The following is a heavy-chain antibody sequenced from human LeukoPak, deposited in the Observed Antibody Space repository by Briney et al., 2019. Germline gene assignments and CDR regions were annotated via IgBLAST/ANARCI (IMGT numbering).Heavy chain of an antibody. CDR1: GGTFSSYA. D-gene: IGHD6-13*01. Sequence: SVKVSCKVSGGTFSSYAISWVRQAPGQELEWMERIIPILGIANYAQKFQGRVTITADKSTSTAYMELSSLRSEDTAVYYCARGDSSTWYSTEAYWGQRTLVTVSS. CDR3: ARGDSSTWYSTEAY. J-gene: IGHJ4*02. CDR2: IIPILGIA. V-gene: IGHV1-69*04.